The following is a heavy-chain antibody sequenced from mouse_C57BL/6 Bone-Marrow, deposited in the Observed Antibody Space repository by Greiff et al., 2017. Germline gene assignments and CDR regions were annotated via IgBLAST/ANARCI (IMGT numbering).Heavy chain of an antibody. J-gene: IGHJ4*01. Sequence: QVQLQQPGAELVKPGASVKMSCKASGYTFTSYWITWVKQRPGQGLEWIGEIYPGSGSTYYNEKFKSKATLTVDTSSSTAYMQLSSLTSADSAVYYCARRLPLAAMDYWGQGTSVTVSS. CDR3: ARRLPLAAMDY. CDR2: IYPGSGST. V-gene: IGHV1-55*01. D-gene: IGHD2-2*01. CDR1: GYTFTSYW.